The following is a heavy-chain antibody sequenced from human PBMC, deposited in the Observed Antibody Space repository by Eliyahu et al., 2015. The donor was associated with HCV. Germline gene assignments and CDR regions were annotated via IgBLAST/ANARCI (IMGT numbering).Heavy chain of an antibody. J-gene: IGHJ4*02. CDR3: ARSPPFVVGDF. D-gene: IGHD2-15*01. V-gene: IGHV3-7*05. CDR1: EFTFSKYW. CDR2: IKEDGSER. Sequence: EEQLVESGGGLVQPGGSLRLSCAASEFTFSKYWMTWVRQAPGKGLEWVANIKEDGSERYYVDSVRGRFTISRDNAKNSLFLQMNSLRAEDTAVYYCARSPPFVVGDFWGQGTLVTVSS.